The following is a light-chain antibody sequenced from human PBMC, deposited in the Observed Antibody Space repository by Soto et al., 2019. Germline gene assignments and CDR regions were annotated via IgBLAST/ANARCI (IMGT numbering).Light chain of an antibody. Sequence: DLVMTQSPLSLPVTPGEPASISCRSSQSLLHSDGYSYLEWYLQKPGQSPQLLVYLGSNRASGVPDRFSGSGSGTDFTLQISRVEAEDVGVYYCMQSLLTWTFGQGTKVEI. CDR2: LGS. CDR3: MQSLLTWT. V-gene: IGKV2-28*01. CDR1: QSLLHSDGYSY. J-gene: IGKJ1*01.